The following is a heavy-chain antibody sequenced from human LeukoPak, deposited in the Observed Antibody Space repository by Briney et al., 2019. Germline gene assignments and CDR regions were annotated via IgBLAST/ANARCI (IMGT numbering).Heavy chain of an antibody. Sequence: GGSLRLSCAASGFIFSSYAMSWVRQAPGKGLEYVSTISGSGDTTYYADFVKGRFTISRDNSKNTLYLQMNSLRAEDTAVYYCAKDGSWFGELPDYWGQGTLVTVSS. CDR3: AKDGSWFGELPDY. J-gene: IGHJ4*02. V-gene: IGHV3-23*01. CDR1: GFIFSSYA. CDR2: ISGSGDTT. D-gene: IGHD3-10*01.